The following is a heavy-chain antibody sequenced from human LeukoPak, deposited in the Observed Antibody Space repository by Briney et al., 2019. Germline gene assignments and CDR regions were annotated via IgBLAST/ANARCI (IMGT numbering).Heavy chain of an antibody. CDR3: ARRAGAYSHPYDY. V-gene: IGHV3-23*05. CDR1: GFVFSSFA. Sequence: TGGSLRLSCAASGFVFSSFAMSWVRQAPGKGLEWVSFIYSGTIHYSDSVKGRFTISRDNSKNTLYLQMNSLRAEDTAVYYCARRAGAYSHPYDYWGQGTLVTVSS. CDR2: IYSGTI. D-gene: IGHD4/OR15-4a*01. J-gene: IGHJ4*02.